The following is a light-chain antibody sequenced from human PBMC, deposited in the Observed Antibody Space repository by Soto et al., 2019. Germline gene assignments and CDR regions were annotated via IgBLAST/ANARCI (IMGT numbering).Light chain of an antibody. CDR1: SSDVGNYKY. CDR2: EVS. Sequence: QSALTQPASVSGSPGQSITISCTGTSSDVGNYKYVSWYQQHPGKAPKLMIYEVSKRPSGVPDRFSGSKSGNTASLTVSGLQAEDEADFYCCSYAGTNSLKVFGGGTKLTVL. V-gene: IGLV2-8*01. CDR3: CSYAGTNSLKV. J-gene: IGLJ3*02.